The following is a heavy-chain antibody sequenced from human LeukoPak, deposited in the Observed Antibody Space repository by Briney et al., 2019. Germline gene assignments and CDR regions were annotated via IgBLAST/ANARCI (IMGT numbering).Heavy chain of an antibody. CDR1: GFTFSSYA. CDR3: AKDEGVASGSYFDY. J-gene: IGHJ4*02. V-gene: IGHV3-23*01. Sequence: GGSLRLSCAAPGFTFSSYAMSWVRQAPGKGLEWVSAISGSGGSTYYADSVKGRFTISRDNSKNTLYLQMNSLRAEDTAVYYCAKDEGVASGSYFDYCGQGTLVTVSS. CDR2: ISGSGGST. D-gene: IGHD3-10*01.